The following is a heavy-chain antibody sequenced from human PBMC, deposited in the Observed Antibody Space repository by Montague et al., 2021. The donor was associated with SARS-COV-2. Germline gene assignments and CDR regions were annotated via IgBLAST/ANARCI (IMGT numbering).Heavy chain of an antibody. CDR1: GGSFSGHY. CDR3: ARGRIEVSMIVVVLTGASYYMDV. J-gene: IGHJ6*03. Sequence: SETLSLTCAVYGGSFSGHYWSWIRQPPGKGLEWIGEINNSGSTNXNPSLKSRVIISVDTSKNQFSLKLHSVTAADTAVYYCARGRIEVSMIVVVLTGASYYMDVWGKGTTVTVSS. CDR2: INNSGST. D-gene: IGHD3-22*01. V-gene: IGHV4-34*01.